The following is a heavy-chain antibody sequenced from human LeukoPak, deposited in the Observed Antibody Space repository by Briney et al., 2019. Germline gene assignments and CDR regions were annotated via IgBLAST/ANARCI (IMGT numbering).Heavy chain of an antibody. Sequence: PGGSLRLSCAASGFTFSTYAVNWVRQAPGKGLEWVSTISGSGDSTYYADSVRGRFTISRDNSKNTLYLQMNSLRAEDTAVYYCAKRRWSYYFDYWGQGTLVTVSS. CDR3: AKRRWSYYFDY. V-gene: IGHV3-23*01. J-gene: IGHJ4*02. CDR1: GFTFSTYA. CDR2: ISGSGDST. D-gene: IGHD1-26*01.